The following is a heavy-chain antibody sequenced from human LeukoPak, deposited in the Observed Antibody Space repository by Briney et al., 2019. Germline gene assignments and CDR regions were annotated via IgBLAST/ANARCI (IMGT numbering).Heavy chain of an antibody. CDR2: ISSSSSYI. J-gene: IGHJ6*02. V-gene: IGHV3-21*06. CDR1: GFTFSIYT. CDR3: ARGEGGMDV. Sequence: GGSLRLSCTAPGFTFSIYTINWVRQAPGKGLEWVSSISSSSSYIYYADSVKGRFTISRDNAKNSLYLQLNSLRAEDTAVYYCARGEGGMDVWGQGTTVTVSS.